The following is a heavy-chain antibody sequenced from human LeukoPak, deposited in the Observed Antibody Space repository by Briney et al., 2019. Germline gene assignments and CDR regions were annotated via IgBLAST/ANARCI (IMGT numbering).Heavy chain of an antibody. V-gene: IGHV3-7*04. CDR2: IRPDGTEQ. CDR1: GFTFSSYW. CDR3: AGGASY. Sequence: GGSLRLSCAVSGFTFSSYWMNWVRQAPGKGPEWVANIRPDGTEQFYVDSVKGRFTVSRDNAKNLLYLQMNSLRAEDTALYYCAGGASYWGQGTLVTVSS. J-gene: IGHJ4*02.